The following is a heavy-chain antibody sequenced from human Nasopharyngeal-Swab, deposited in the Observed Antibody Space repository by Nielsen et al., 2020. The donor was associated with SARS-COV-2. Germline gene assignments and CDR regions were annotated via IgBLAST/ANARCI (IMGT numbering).Heavy chain of an antibody. Sequence: GESLKISCVASGFTFSSFSITWVRHAPGKGLQWLSTFICIVHRTYYADSVKGRFTISRDNSQKTLYLQMNSLRAEDTAVDYCAKDFRHNYDYWSGYFTNWGQGTQVTVSS. CDR3: AKDFRHNYDYWSGYFTN. V-gene: IGHV3-23*01. CDR1: GFTFSSFS. CDR2: FICIVHRT. J-gene: IGHJ4*02. D-gene: IGHD3-3*01.